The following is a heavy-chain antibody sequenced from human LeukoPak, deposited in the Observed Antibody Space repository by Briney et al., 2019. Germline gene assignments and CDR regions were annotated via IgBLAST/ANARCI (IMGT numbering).Heavy chain of an antibody. CDR3: ARDLRNIGYCTGGVCSGSFDY. CDR2: ISSSSSTI. Sequence: GGSLRLSCAASGFTFSIYSMNWVRQAPGKGPEWVSYISSSSSTIYYADSVKGRFTISRDNAKNSLYLQMNSLRDEDTAVYYCARDLRNIGYCTGGVCSGSFDYWGQGTLVTVSS. V-gene: IGHV3-48*02. J-gene: IGHJ4*02. D-gene: IGHD2-8*02. CDR1: GFTFSIYS.